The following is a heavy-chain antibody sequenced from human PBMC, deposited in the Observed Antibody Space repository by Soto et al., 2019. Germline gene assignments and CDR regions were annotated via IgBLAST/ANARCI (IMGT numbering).Heavy chain of an antibody. CDR3: ARAASRAKVGATLYGAFDI. J-gene: IGHJ3*02. CDR2: ISYDGSNK. V-gene: IGHV3-30-3*01. CDR1: GFTFSSYA. Sequence: GGSLRLSCAASGFTFSSYAMHWVRQAPGKGLEWVAVISYDGSNKYYTDSVKGRFTISRDNSKNTLYLQMNSLRAEDTAVYYCARAASRAKVGATLYGAFDIWGQGTMVTVSS. D-gene: IGHD1-26*01.